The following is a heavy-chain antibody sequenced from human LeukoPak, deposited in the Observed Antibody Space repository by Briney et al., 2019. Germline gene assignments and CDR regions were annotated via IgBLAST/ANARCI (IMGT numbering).Heavy chain of an antibody. Sequence: SETLSLTCAVYGGSFSGYYWSWIRQPPGKGLEWIGEINHSGSTNYNPSLKSRVTISVDTSKNQFSLKLSSVTAADTAVYYCARSEFPWAFDIWGQGTMVTVSS. CDR2: INHSGST. CDR1: GGSFSGYY. CDR3: ARSEFPWAFDI. J-gene: IGHJ3*02. D-gene: IGHD3-10*01. V-gene: IGHV4-34*01.